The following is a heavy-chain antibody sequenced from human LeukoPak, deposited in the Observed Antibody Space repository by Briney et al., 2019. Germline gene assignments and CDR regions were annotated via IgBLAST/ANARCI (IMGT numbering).Heavy chain of an antibody. V-gene: IGHV3-30*02. CDR1: GFTFSSYG. CDR3: AKVQGSGSSSSHYDFDY. Sequence: GGSLRLSCAASGFTFSSYGMHWVRQAPGKGLEWVAFIRYDGSNKYYADSVKGRFTISRDNSKNTLYLQMNSLRAEDTAVYYCAKVQGSGSSSSHYDFDYWGQGTLVTVSS. D-gene: IGHD1-26*01. CDR2: IRYDGSNK. J-gene: IGHJ4*02.